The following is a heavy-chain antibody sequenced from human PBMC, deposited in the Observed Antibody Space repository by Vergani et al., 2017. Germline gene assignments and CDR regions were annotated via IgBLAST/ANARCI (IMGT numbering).Heavy chain of an antibody. J-gene: IGHJ4*02. CDR3: AKEGHTSGKCGAYDY. CDR1: GFTFSNYA. D-gene: IGHD2-15*01. Sequence: EVQLLESGGGLVQPGGSLRLSCAASGFTFSNYAMSWVRQALGKGLEWVSTISGSGGSTYYADSVKGRFTISRDNTKNTLYLQMDGLRAEDTAVYYCAKEGHTSGKCGAYDYWGQGTLVTVSS. V-gene: IGHV3-23*01. CDR2: ISGSGGST.